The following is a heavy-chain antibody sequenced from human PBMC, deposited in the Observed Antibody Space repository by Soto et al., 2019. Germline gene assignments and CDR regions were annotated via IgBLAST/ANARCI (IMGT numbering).Heavy chain of an antibody. Sequence: QVQLVQSGAEVKKPGASVKVSCKASGYTFTSYYIYWVRQAPGQELEWMGLINPDGGSTSNAHKFQGRVTTTRDTSTSAVYMELSSLRSEDPAGYYGARAYYDSSGYLDYWGQGTLVTVSS. CDR1: GYTFTSYY. J-gene: IGHJ4*02. D-gene: IGHD3-22*01. CDR3: ARAYYDSSGYLDY. CDR2: INPDGGST. V-gene: IGHV1-46*01.